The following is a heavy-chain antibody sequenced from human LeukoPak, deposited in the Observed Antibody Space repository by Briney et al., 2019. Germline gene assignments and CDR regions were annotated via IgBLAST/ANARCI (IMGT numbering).Heavy chain of an antibody. CDR1: GGSISSGNYY. CDR3: ARGSGSYFIGYYYYMDV. V-gene: IGHV4-61*02. CDR2: IYTSGST. J-gene: IGHJ6*03. Sequence: SETLSLTCTVSGGSISSGNYYWSWIRQPAGKGLEWIGRIYTSGSTNYNPSLKSRVTISVDTSKNQFSLKLSSVTAADMAVYYCARGSGSYFIGYYYYMDVWGKGTTVTVSS. D-gene: IGHD1-26*01.